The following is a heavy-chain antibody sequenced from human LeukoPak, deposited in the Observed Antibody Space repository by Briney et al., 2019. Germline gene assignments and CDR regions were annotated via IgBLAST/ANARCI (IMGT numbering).Heavy chain of an antibody. CDR3: AKDHGSLGSGLN. D-gene: IGHD3-10*01. CDR1: GFTFGTSW. V-gene: IGHV3-7*03. J-gene: IGHJ4*02. Sequence: PGGSLRLSCAASGFTFGTSWMSWFRRAPGTGLQWVAHTSPNGRDTYYVDSVKGRFIISRDNPKNSLYLQMNSLRAEDTAVYYCAKDHGSLGSGLNWGQGTLVTVSS. CDR2: TSPNGRDT.